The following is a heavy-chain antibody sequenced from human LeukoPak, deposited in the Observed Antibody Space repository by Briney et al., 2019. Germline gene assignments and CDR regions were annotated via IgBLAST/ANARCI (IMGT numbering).Heavy chain of an antibody. V-gene: IGHV1-2*06. Sequence: GASXKVSCKASGYTFTCYYMHWVRQAPGQGLEWMGRINPNSGGTNYAKKFQGRVTMTRDTSISTEYMEMSRLRADDTAVYYCARAMFPEYYYGSGSLSDVWGQGTLSPSPQ. J-gene: IGHJ4*02. D-gene: IGHD3-10*01. CDR1: GYTFTCYY. CDR2: INPNSGGT. CDR3: ARAMFPEYYYGSGSLSDV.